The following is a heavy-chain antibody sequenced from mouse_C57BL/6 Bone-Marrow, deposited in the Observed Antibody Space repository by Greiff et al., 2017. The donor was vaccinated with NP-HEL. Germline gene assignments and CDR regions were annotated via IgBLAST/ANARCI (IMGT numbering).Heavy chain of an antibody. J-gene: IGHJ4*01. V-gene: IGHV2-6-1*01. CDR1: GFSLPSNV. CDR2: IWSDGST. Sequence: QVQLKESGPGLVAPSQSLSITCTVSGFSLPSNVLPWVRQPPGKGLEWRVVIWSDGSTTYNSALKSRLSISKDNSKSQVFLKMNSLQTDDTAMYYCARHPSFSYGSSPHYAMDYWGQGTSVTVSS. CDR3: ARHPSFSYGSSPHYAMDY. D-gene: IGHD1-1*01.